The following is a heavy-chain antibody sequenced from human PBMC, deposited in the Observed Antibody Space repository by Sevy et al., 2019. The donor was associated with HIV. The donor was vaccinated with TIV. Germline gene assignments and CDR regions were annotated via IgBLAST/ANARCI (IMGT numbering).Heavy chain of an antibody. D-gene: IGHD6-19*01. CDR2: ISISSSTI. CDR1: GFTFCSYS. Sequence: GGSLRLSCAASGFTFCSYSMNWVRQAPGKGLEWVSYISISSSTIYYADSVKGRFTISRDNAKNSLYLQMNSLRDEDTAVYYCARDRRSYSSGWHPTADYWGQGTLVTVSS. J-gene: IGHJ4*02. V-gene: IGHV3-48*02. CDR3: ARDRRSYSSGWHPTADY.